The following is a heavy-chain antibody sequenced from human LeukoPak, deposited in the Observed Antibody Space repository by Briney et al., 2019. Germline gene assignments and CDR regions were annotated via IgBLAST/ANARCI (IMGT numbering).Heavy chain of an antibody. D-gene: IGHD2-2*01. CDR2: ISGSGGST. Sequence: GGSLRLSCAASGFTFSSYAMSWVRQAPGKGLEWVSAISGSGGSTYYADSVKGRFTISRDNSKNTLYLQMNSLRAEDTAVYYCAKSPSWADYYYYGMDVWGQGTTVTVSS. V-gene: IGHV3-23*01. J-gene: IGHJ6*02. CDR3: AKSPSWADYYYYGMDV. CDR1: GFTFSSYA.